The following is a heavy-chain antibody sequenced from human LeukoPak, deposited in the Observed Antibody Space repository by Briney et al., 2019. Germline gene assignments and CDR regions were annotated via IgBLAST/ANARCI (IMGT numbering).Heavy chain of an antibody. CDR3: ASVLWFGGIFFDY. J-gene: IGHJ4*02. D-gene: IGHD3-10*01. Sequence: GGSLRLSCAASGFTFSDYYMSWIRQAPGKGLEWVSYISSGGSMINYADSVKGRFTISRDNAKNSLYLQMNSLRVEDTAVYYCASVLWFGGIFFDYWGQGTLVTVSS. CDR1: GFTFSDYY. V-gene: IGHV3-11*01. CDR2: ISSGGSMI.